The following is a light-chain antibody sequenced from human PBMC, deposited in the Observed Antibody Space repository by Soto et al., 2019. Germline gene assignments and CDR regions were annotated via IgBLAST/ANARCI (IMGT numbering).Light chain of an antibody. J-gene: IGLJ2*01. Sequence: QSALTQPASVSGSPGQSITISCTGSNNDIGGYNSVSWYQQHPDKAPKLLIFGVTNRPSGVSDRFSGSKSGNTASLTIAALHAEDEADYYCTSYTSVTIVVFGGGTKLTVL. CDR1: NNDIGGYNS. V-gene: IGLV2-14*01. CDR2: GVT. CDR3: TSYTSVTIVV.